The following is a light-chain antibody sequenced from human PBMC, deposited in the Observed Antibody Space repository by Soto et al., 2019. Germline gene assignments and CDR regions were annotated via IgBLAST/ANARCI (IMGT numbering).Light chain of an antibody. CDR3: QQYNFYPT. J-gene: IGKJ4*01. CDR1: QAIKTS. V-gene: IGKV1-13*02. CDR2: DAS. Sequence: AIPVTQSPSSLAAAIGDRVTITCRASQAIKTSLAWYQQRPGKAPKLLIYDASNLESGVPSRFSGSGSGTDFTLTISSLQHEDFATYYCQQYNFYPTFGGGTKVEIK.